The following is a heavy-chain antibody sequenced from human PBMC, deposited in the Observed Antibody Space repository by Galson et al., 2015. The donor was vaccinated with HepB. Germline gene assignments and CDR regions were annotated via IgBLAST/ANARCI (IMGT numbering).Heavy chain of an antibody. D-gene: IGHD3-16*01. Sequence: LRLSCAASGFTFTSYSMNWVRQAPGKGLEWVSSISRTETYIYYADSVKGRFTISRDNAKNSLYLQMNSLRAEDTAVYYCARDSESLPRLRALDMWGPGTMVTVSS. CDR2: ISRTETYI. CDR3: ARDSESLPRLRALDM. J-gene: IGHJ3*02. CDR1: GFTFTSYS. V-gene: IGHV3-21*01.